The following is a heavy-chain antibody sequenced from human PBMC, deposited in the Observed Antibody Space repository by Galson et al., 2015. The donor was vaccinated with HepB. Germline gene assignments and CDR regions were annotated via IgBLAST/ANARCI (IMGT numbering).Heavy chain of an antibody. J-gene: IGHJ4*02. CDR3: ASSPYYYDSSGSFDY. D-gene: IGHD3-22*01. CDR2: IVVGSGNT. CDR1: GFTFTSSA. V-gene: IGHV1-58*02. Sequence: SVKVSCKASGFTFTSSAMQWVRQARGQRLEWIGWIVVGSGNTNYAQKFQERVTITRDMSTSTAYMELSSLSSVTAADTAVYYCASSPYYYDSSGSFDYWGQGTLVTVSS.